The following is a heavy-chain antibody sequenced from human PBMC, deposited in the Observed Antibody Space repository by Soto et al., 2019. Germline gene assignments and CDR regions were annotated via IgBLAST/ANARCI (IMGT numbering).Heavy chain of an antibody. CDR1: VGSISSYY. V-gene: IGHV4-59*01. J-gene: IGHJ4*02. Sequence: QVQLQESGPGLVKPSETLSLTCTVSVGSISSYYWSWIRQPPGKGLEWIGYIYYNGSTNYHPSLKSRVTISVGTSKNRFSLKLSSVTAADTAVYYYARSDGRYWGQGTLVTVSS. CDR3: ARSDGRY. CDR2: IYYNGST.